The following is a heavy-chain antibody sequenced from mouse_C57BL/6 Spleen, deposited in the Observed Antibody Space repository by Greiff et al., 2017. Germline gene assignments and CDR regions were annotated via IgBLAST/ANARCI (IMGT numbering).Heavy chain of an antibody. CDR2: IYPGDGDT. CDR1: GYAFSSSW. V-gene: IGHV1-82*01. Sequence: LQESGPELVKPGASVKISCKASGYAFSSSWLNWVKQRPGKGLVWIGRIYPGDGDTNYNGKFKGKATLTADKSSSTAYMQLSTLTSEDSAVYFCARSGSYDSSPWFAYWGQGTLVTVSA. J-gene: IGHJ3*01. D-gene: IGHD2-3*01. CDR3: ARSGSYDSSPWFAY.